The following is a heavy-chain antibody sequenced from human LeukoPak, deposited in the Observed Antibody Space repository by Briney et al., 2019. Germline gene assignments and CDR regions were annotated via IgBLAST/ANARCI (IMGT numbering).Heavy chain of an antibody. V-gene: IGHV3-23*01. D-gene: IGHD3-22*01. CDR2: ISGSGGST. CDR3: AKTPAYSSGYYFDY. Sequence: GGSLRLSCVGSGFTFSSYWMSWVRQAPGKGLEWVSAISGSGGSTYYADSVKGRSTISRDNSKNTLYLQMNSLRAEDTAVYYCAKTPAYSSGYYFDYWGQGTLVTVSS. J-gene: IGHJ4*02. CDR1: GFTFSSYW.